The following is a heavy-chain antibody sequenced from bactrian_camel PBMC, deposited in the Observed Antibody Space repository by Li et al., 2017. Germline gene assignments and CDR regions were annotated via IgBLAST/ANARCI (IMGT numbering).Heavy chain of an antibody. D-gene: IGHD2*01. CDR2: IDSGDFT. J-gene: IGHJ4*01. CDR3: AAYAGFCAGGSCGKCLGHNYNK. Sequence: HVQLVESGGGSEQAGGSLRLSCKVSGYTNLHGCMGWFRQGPGKKREGVAAIDSGDFTQYADSVKGRFTISKDDSGKTLYLQMCSLKPEDTAMYYCAAYAGFCAGGSCGKCLGHNYNKWGQGTQVTVS. V-gene: IGHV3S53*01. CDR1: GYTNLHGC.